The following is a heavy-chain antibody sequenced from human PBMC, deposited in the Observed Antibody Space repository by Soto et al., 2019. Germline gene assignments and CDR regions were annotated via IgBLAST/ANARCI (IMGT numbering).Heavy chain of an antibody. V-gene: IGHV3-23*01. J-gene: IGHJ6*04. D-gene: IGHD3-3*01. CDR1: GFTFSSYA. CDR3: AKFPHYDFWSGSDPQMDV. Sequence: GGSLRLSCAASGFTFSSYAMSWVRQAPGKGLEWVSAISGSGGSTYYADSVKGWFTISRDNSKNTLYLQMNSLRAEDTAVYYCAKFPHYDFWSGSDPQMDVWGKGTTVTVSS. CDR2: ISGSGGST.